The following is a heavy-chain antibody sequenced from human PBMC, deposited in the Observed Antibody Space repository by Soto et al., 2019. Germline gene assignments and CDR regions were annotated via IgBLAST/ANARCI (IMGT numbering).Heavy chain of an antibody. D-gene: IGHD5-12*01. Sequence: ASVKVSCKASGYTFTSYYMHWVRQAPGQGLEWMGIINPSGGSTSYAQKFQGRVTMTRDTSTSTVYMELSSLRSEDTAVYYCARSGHRDGYNPTRVSFDYWGQGTLVTVSS. CDR1: GYTFTSYY. V-gene: IGHV1-46*01. CDR2: INPSGGST. CDR3: ARSGHRDGYNPTRVSFDY. J-gene: IGHJ4*02.